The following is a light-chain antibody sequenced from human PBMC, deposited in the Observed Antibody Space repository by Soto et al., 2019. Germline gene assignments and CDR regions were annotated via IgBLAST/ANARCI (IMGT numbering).Light chain of an antibody. CDR1: QSVXGS. CDR3: QEGSNWPA. CDR2: XAS. J-gene: IGKJ4*02. V-gene: IGKV3-11*01. Sequence: ILVTQSAVTLSLSPGEGVTLSCRASQSVXGSFAWYQRKPGKAPRIIIYXASVRGTVIPARFSGSGYGTDFTITIRRLEPEELAVYYCQEGSNWPAFGGGTKVDNK.